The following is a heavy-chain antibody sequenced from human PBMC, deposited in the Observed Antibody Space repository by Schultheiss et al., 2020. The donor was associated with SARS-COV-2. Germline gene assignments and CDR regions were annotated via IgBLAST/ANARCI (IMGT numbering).Heavy chain of an antibody. V-gene: IGHV2-5*02. CDR1: GFSLSTSGAA. Sequence: SGPTLVKPTQTLTLTCTFSGFSLSTSGAAVGWIRQPPGQALEWLGLIYWDDDKRYSPSLKSRLSITKDSSKNQVVLTMTNMDPVDTATYYCAHRQVRQQLVRGYFQHWGQGTLVTVSS. CDR2: IYWDDDK. CDR3: AHRQVRQQLVRGYFQH. J-gene: IGHJ1*01. D-gene: IGHD6-13*01.